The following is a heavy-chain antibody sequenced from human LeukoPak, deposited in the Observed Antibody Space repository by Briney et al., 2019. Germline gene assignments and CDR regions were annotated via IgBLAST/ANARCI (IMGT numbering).Heavy chain of an antibody. V-gene: IGHV4-34*01. CDR2: INHSGST. Sequence: SETLSLTCAVYGGSFSGYYWSWIRQPPGKGLEWIGEINHSGSTNYNPSLKSRVTISVDTSKNQFSLKLSSVTAADTAVYYCARVGYYDSSGYQGGGRNAFDIWGQGTMVTVSS. CDR1: GGSFSGYY. J-gene: IGHJ3*02. D-gene: IGHD3-22*01. CDR3: ARVGYYDSSGYQGGGRNAFDI.